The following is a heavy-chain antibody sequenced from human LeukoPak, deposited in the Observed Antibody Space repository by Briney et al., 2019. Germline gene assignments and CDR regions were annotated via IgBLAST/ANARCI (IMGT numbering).Heavy chain of an antibody. D-gene: IGHD2-21*02. V-gene: IGHV4-59*08. CDR2: IYYSGRT. CDR1: GGPISSYY. CDR3: ARQSAGGGNSGTFDY. J-gene: IGHJ4*02. Sequence: SETLSLTCTVSGGPISSYYWSWLRQPPGKGLEWIGYIYYSGRTNYNPSLKSRVTISVDTSKNQFSLKLSSVTAADTAVYYCARQSAGGGNSGTFDYWGQGTLVTVSS.